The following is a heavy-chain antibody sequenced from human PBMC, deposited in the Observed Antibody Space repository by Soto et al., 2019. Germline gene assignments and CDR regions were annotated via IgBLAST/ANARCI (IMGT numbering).Heavy chain of an antibody. D-gene: IGHD3-9*01. CDR3: ARAHLTGYYSYYYYGMDV. CDR1: GFTFSSYA. CDR2: ISYDGSNK. Sequence: GGSLRLSCAASGFTFSSYAMHWVRQAPGKGLEWVAVISYDGSNKYYADSVKGRFTISRDNSKNTLYLQMNSLRAEDTAVYYCARAHLTGYYSYYYYGMDVWGQGTTVTVSS. V-gene: IGHV3-30-3*01. J-gene: IGHJ6*02.